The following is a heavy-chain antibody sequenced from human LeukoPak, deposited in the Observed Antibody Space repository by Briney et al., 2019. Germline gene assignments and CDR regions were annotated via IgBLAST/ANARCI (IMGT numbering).Heavy chain of an antibody. CDR3: ARGGDGYNSESWFDP. J-gene: IGHJ5*02. Sequence: SETLSLTCTVSGGSISSGGYYWSWIRQHPGKGLEWIGYIYYSGSTYYNPSLESRVTISVDTSKNQFSLKLSSVTAADTAVYYCARGGDGYNSESWFDPWGQGTLVTVSS. V-gene: IGHV4-31*03. D-gene: IGHD5-24*01. CDR1: GGSISSGGYY. CDR2: IYYSGST.